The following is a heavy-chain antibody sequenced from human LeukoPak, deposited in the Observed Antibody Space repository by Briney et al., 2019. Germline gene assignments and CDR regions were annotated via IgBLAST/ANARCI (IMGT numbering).Heavy chain of an antibody. J-gene: IGHJ4*02. V-gene: IGHV3-23*01. D-gene: IGHD3-10*01. Sequence: PGGSLRLSCAASGFTFSSYGMSWVRQAPGKGLEWVSVISSGDKTYYAESVKGRFTISRDNFKNTLYLQMNSLRAEDTAIYYCAKDGGSITMIRGVINYWGQGTLVTVSS. CDR2: ISSGDKT. CDR1: GFTFSSYG. CDR3: AKDGGSITMIRGVINY.